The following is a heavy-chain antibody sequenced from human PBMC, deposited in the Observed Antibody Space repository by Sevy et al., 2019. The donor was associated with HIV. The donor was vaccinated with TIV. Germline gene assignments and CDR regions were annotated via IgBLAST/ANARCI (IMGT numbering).Heavy chain of an antibody. V-gene: IGHV3-23*01. CDR3: AKDSGGSGYDRLDY. J-gene: IGHJ4*02. CDR1: GFAFSDYFA. D-gene: IGHD2-15*01. Sequence: GGSLRLSCAASGFAFSDYFAMHWVRQAPGKGPEWVSSISDNGGGTYYADSVKGRFTISRDNSKNTLDLQMSSLRAEDTALYYCAKDSGGSGYDRLDYWGQGTLVTVSS. CDR2: ISDNGGGT.